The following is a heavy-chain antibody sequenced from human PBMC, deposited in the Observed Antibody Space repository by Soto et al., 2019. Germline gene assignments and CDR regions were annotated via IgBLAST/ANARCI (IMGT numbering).Heavy chain of an antibody. CDR1: GFSLSTSGVG. CDR2: IYWDDDK. CDR3: TTERAGPFDY. Sequence: SGPTLVNPTQTLALTCTFSGFSLSTSGVGVGWIRKPPGKALEWLALIYWDDDKRYSPSLKSRLTITKDTSKNQVVLTMTNLDLVDTAVYYCTTERAGPFDYWGQGTLVTVSS. J-gene: IGHJ4*02. V-gene: IGHV2-5*02.